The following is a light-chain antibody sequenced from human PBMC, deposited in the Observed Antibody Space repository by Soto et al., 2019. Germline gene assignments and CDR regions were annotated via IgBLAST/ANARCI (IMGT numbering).Light chain of an antibody. V-gene: IGKV3-15*01. Sequence: ETVLTQSPATLSVSPGERATFSCRASQSVTTNLAWYQQKPGQVPRLLIYGASIRATGIPARFSGSGSGTEFTLSISSLQSDDFAIYHCQQYHSWPHTFGQGTKLEIK. J-gene: IGKJ2*01. CDR1: QSVTTN. CDR2: GAS. CDR3: QQYHSWPHT.